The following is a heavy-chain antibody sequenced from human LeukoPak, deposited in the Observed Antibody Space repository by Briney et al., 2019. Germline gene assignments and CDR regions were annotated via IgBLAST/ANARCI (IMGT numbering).Heavy chain of an antibody. D-gene: IGHD6-19*01. J-gene: IGHJ4*02. CDR3: ARGIGSGWHDY. CDR1: GFTFSSYS. Sequence: TGGSLRLSCAASGFTFSSYSTNWVRQSPGKGLEWVSYISSSSSTIYYTDSVKGRFTISRDNAENSLYLQMNSLRAEDTAVYYCARGIGSGWHDYWGQGTLVTVSS. CDR2: ISSSSSTI. V-gene: IGHV3-48*01.